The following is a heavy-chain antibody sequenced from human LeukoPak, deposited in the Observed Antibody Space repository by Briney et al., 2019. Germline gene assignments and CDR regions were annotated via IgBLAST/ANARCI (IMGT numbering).Heavy chain of an antibody. Sequence: SETLSLTCTVPGGSISSYYWSWIRQPPGKGLEWIGYIYYSGSTNYNPSLKSRVTISVDTSKNQFSLKLSSVTAADTAVYYCAGHCSGGSCLCFRWAFDIWGQGTMVTVSS. CDR2: IYYSGST. J-gene: IGHJ3*02. CDR1: GGSISSYY. V-gene: IGHV4-59*01. CDR3: AGHCSGGSCLCFRWAFDI. D-gene: IGHD2-15*01.